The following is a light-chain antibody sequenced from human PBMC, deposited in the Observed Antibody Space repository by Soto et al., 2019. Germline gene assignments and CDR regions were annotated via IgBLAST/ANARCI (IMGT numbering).Light chain of an antibody. J-gene: IGKJ1*01. CDR1: QSISSW. CDR2: DAS. Sequence: DIQMTQSPSTLSASVGDRVTITCRASQSISSWLAWYQQKPGKAPKLLIYDASDLETGVPSRFSGSGSGTGFTFTISSLQPDDFATYYCQQYNSYSWTFGQGTKVDIK. V-gene: IGKV1-5*01. CDR3: QQYNSYSWT.